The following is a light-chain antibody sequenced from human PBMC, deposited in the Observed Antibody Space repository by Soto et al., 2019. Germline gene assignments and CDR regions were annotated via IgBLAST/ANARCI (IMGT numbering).Light chain of an antibody. CDR3: ATWDDSLNGYV. CDR2: SNN. V-gene: IGLV1-44*01. CDR1: SSNIGSNT. J-gene: IGLJ1*01. Sequence: QSALTQPPSASGTPGQRVTISCSGSSSNIGSNTVNWYQQLPGTAPKLLIYSNNQRPSGVPDRFYGSKSGTSASLAISGLQSEDEADYYCATWDDSLNGYVFGTGTKVTV.